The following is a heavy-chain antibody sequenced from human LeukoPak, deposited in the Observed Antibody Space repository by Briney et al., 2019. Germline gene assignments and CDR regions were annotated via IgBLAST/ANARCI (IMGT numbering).Heavy chain of an antibody. Sequence: ASVKVSCKASGYTFTGYYMHWVRQAPGQGLEWMGWINPNSGGTNYAQKFQGRVTMTRDTSISTAYMELSRLRSDDTAVYYCARDGVGYDFWSGYSYYYYMDVWGKGTTVTVSS. V-gene: IGHV1-2*02. J-gene: IGHJ6*03. D-gene: IGHD3-3*01. CDR1: GYTFTGYY. CDR2: INPNSGGT. CDR3: ARDGVGYDFWSGYSYYYYMDV.